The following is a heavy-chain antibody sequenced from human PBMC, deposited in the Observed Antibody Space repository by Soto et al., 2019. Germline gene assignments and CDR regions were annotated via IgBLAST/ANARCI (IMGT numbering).Heavy chain of an antibody. J-gene: IGHJ4*02. CDR1: GATVISTKW. V-gene: IGHV4-4*02. CDR2: IHHSETT. Sequence: SETLSLTCAVSGATVISTKWWIWVRQSPGEGLEWIGEIHHSETTYSSPSLKGRVTISADTSETQFSLKLSSVSAADTAVYYCARGTSGDKIDYWGQGIQVTVSS. D-gene: IGHD3-16*01. CDR3: ARGTSGDKIDY.